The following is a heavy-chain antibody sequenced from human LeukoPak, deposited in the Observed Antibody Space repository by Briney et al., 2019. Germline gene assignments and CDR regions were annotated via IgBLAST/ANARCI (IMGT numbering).Heavy chain of an antibody. CDR1: GGSISSYY. J-gene: IGHJ5*02. CDR3: AREQWQNLLPFDP. D-gene: IGHD6-19*01. V-gene: IGHV4-4*07. Sequence: SEALSLTCTVSGGSISSYYWSWIRQPAGKGLEWIGRIYTSGSTNCNPSLKSRVTMSVDTSKNQFSLKLSSVTAADTAVYYCAREQWQNLLPFDPWGQGTLVTVSS. CDR2: IYTSGST.